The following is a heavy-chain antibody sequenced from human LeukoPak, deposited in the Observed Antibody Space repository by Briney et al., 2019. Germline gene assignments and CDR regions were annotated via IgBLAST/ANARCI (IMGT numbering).Heavy chain of an antibody. V-gene: IGHV3-23*01. CDR3: AKYPASGGYFDY. Sequence: PGGSLRLSWEASEFTFSTYSMSWVRLAPGRGLEWVSGISGSGANTYYADSVKGRFTISRDNSKNTLYLQMNSLRAEDTAVFYCAKYPASGGYFDYWGQGTLVTVSS. D-gene: IGHD6-13*01. CDR2: ISGSGANT. J-gene: IGHJ4*02. CDR1: EFTFSTYS.